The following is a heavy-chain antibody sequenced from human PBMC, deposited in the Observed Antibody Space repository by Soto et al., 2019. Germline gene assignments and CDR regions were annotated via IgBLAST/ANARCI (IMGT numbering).Heavy chain of an antibody. V-gene: IGHV2-5*02. CDR3: AHKGPEDWPLDY. CDR2: IYWDDSK. J-gene: IGHJ4*02. CDR1: GFSLSTSGVG. D-gene: IGHD3-9*01. Sequence: QITLKESGPTLVRPTQTLTLTCAFSGFSLSTSGVGVGWIRQPPGKALEWLAVIYWDDSKHYSPSLRSRLTSTKDTSKNQVVLTMTNMDPVDTGTYYGAHKGPEDWPLDYWGQGTLVTVSS.